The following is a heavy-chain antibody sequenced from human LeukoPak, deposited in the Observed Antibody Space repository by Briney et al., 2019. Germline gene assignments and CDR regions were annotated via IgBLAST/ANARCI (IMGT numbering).Heavy chain of an antibody. Sequence: SETLSFTCTVSGVSISSYYWSWLPQPPGLGLEWSGNIYNSDSTYYHDSLKSRVTISVDPSKNQCSLKLSSVTAADTAVYYCARDRYSSGRYGIYYYYGMDVWGQGTTVTVSS. CDR2: IYNSDST. J-gene: IGHJ6*02. D-gene: IGHD6-19*01. V-gene: IGHV4-59*01. CDR3: ARDRYSSGRYGIYYYYGMDV. CDR1: GVSISSYY.